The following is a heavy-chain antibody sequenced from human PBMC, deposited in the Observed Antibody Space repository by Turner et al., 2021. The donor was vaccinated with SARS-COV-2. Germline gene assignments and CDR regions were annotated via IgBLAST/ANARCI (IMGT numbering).Heavy chain of an antibody. CDR1: GFTCSSYG. D-gene: IGHD2-8*01. J-gene: IGHJ6*03. V-gene: IGHV3-33*01. CDR3: ARDPNAGYYYMDV. CDR2: IWYDGSNK. Sequence: QVQLVESGGGVVQPGRSLRRTCAASGFTCSSYGMHWVRQAPGKGREWVAVIWYDGSNKYYADSVKGRFTISRDNSKNTLYLQMNSLRAEDTAVYYCARDPNAGYYYMDVWGKGTTVTVSS.